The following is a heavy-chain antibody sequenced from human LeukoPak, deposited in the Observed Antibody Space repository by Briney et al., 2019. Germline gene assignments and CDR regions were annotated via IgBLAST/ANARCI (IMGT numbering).Heavy chain of an antibody. Sequence: GRSLRLSCAASGFTFSSYAMHWVRQAPGKGLEWVAVISYDGSNKYYADSVKGRFTISRDNSKNTLYLQMNSLRAEDTAVYYCARDRDSVGAFDYWGQGTLVTVSS. V-gene: IGHV3-30-3*01. D-gene: IGHD1-26*01. CDR3: ARDRDSVGAFDY. CDR2: ISYDGSNK. J-gene: IGHJ4*02. CDR1: GFTFSSYA.